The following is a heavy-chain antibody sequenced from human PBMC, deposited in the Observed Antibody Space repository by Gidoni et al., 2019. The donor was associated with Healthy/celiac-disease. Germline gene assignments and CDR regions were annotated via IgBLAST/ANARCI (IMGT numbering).Heavy chain of an antibody. J-gene: IGHJ5*02. CDR1: GFTFSSYA. CDR2: ISYDGSNK. CDR3: ARGVAAAADP. V-gene: IGHV3-30*01. D-gene: IGHD6-13*01. Sequence: QVQLVESGGGVVQPGRSLSLSCAASGFTFSSYAMHWVRQAPGKGLESVAVISYDGSNKYYADSVKGRFTISRDNSKNTLYLQMNSLRAEDTAVYYCARGVAAAADPWGQGTLVTVSS.